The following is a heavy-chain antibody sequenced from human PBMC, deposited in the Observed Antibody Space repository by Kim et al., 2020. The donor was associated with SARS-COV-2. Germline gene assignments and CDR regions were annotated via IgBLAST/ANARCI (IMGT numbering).Heavy chain of an antibody. CDR3: ARYPRYCSGGSCYSRAPDAFDI. J-gene: IGHJ3*02. CDR2: IYHSGST. CDR1: GGSISSSNW. Sequence: SETLSLTCAVSGGSISSSNWWSWVRQPPGKGLEWIGEIYHSGSTNYNPSLKSRVTISVDKSKNQFSLKLSSVTAADTAVYYCARYPRYCSGGSCYSRAPDAFDIWGQGTMVTVSS. D-gene: IGHD2-15*01. V-gene: IGHV4-4*02.